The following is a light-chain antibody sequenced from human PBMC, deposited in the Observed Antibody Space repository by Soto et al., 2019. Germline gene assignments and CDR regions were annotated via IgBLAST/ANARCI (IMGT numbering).Light chain of an antibody. CDR3: SSHGGAKNLYV. Sequence: SVLTQPPSASGSPGQSVTISCTGTSSDIGAYDYVSWYQQHPGKVPKLMIYEVSKRPSGVPDRFSASKSGNTASLTVSGLQDEDEAAYYCSSHGGAKNLYVLGTGTKVTVL. V-gene: IGLV2-8*01. CDR2: EVS. J-gene: IGLJ1*01. CDR1: SSDIGAYDY.